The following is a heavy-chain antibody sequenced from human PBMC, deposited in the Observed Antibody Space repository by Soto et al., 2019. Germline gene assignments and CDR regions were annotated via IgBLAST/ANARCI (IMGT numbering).Heavy chain of an antibody. CDR1: GGSISSGGYY. CDR3: ASTYYYERGVGHYYYYGMDV. V-gene: IGHV4-31*03. J-gene: IGHJ6*02. D-gene: IGHD3-10*02. CDR2: IYYSGST. Sequence: QVQLQESGPGLVKPSQTLSLTCTVSGGSISSGGYYWSWIRQHPGKGLEWVGYIYYSGSTYYNPSLKSRVTISVDTSKNQFSLKVSAVTAADTAVYYCASTYYYERGVGHYYYYGMDVWGQGTTVTVSS.